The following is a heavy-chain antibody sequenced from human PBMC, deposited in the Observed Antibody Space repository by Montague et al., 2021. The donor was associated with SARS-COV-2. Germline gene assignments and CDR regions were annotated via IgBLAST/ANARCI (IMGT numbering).Heavy chain of an antibody. D-gene: IGHD6-13*01. J-gene: IGHJ4*02. Sequence: CAISGDSVASHRPAWKWHRQAPQRRLERLGRPYLRSKWYYDYAVSVKSRMTISPDTSKNQFSLQLSSVTPEDRAVYYCARDPRYSLSWSFDYWGQGTLVTVSS. CDR2: PYLRSKWYY. CDR3: ARDPRYSLSWSFDY. V-gene: IGHV6-1*01. CDR1: GDSVASHRPA.